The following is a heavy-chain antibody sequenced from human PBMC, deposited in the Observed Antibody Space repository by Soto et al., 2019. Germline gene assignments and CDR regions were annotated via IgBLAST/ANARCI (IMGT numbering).Heavy chain of an antibody. J-gene: IGHJ5*02. CDR1: GDTFCRFT. V-gene: IGHV1-69*13. CDR3: ARDPSTINKLIGVWFDP. D-gene: IGHD4-4*01. CDR2: IKPISDIT. Sequence: SVKVSCKASGDTFCRFTINWVRQAPGQGLEWMGGIKPISDITNYAQRFQGRVTFTADASTSTVYLELSSLRSEDTAMYYCARDPSTINKLIGVWFDPWGQGTLVTVSS.